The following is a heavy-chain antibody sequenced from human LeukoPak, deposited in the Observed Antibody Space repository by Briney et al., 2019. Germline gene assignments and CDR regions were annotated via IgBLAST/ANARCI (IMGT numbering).Heavy chain of an antibody. CDR1: GFTFSTYS. J-gene: IGHJ4*02. D-gene: IGHD5-12*01. Sequence: PGGSLRLSCAASGFTFSTYSMNWVRQAPGKGLEWASYISSRSSDIYYADSVKGRFTISRDNAENSLYLQMNSLRDEDTAVYYCATKGRGYSGYDFSFDSWGQGTLVTVSS. V-gene: IGHV3-48*02. CDR3: ATKGRGYSGYDFSFDS. CDR2: ISSRSSDI.